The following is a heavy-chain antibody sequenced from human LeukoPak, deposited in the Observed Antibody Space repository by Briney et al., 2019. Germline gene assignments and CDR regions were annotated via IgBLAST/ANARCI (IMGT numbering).Heavy chain of an antibody. CDR1: GGSISSGDYY. D-gene: IGHD6-13*01. CDR2: IYYSGST. V-gene: IGHV4-30-4*01. Sequence: SQTLSLTCTVSGGSISSGDYYWSWIRQPPGKGLEWIGYIYYSGSTYYNPSLKSRVTISVDTSKNQFSLKLSSVTAADTAVYYCARAADSSSWYGGTHFDYWGQGTLVTVSS. J-gene: IGHJ4*02. CDR3: ARAADSSSWYGGTHFDY.